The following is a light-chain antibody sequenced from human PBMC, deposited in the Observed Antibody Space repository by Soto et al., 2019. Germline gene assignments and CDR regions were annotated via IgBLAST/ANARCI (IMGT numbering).Light chain of an antibody. V-gene: IGLV7-43*01. CDR3: LLFSCGSPVL. J-gene: IGLJ2*01. CDR1: TGAVTSGYY. Sequence: QAVVTQEPSLTVSPGGTVTLTCASSTGAVTSGYYPNWFQQKPGQAPRALIYSTSHRHSWTPARFSASLLGSKASLTLSGLQPEDEAEYYCLLFSCGSPVLFGGGTKLTVL. CDR2: STS.